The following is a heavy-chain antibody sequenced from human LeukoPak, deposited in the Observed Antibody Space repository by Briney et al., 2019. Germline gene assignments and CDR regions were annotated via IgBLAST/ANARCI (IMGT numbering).Heavy chain of an antibody. Sequence: ASVKVSCKASGYTFTSYGISWVRQAPGQGLEWVGWMNPNSGNTGYAQKFQGRVTMTRNTSISTAYMELSSLRSEDTAVYYCARGVTYYDILTGYYVYWGQGTLVTVSS. CDR2: MNPNSGNT. CDR1: GYTFTSYG. CDR3: ARGVTYYDILTGYYVY. J-gene: IGHJ4*02. V-gene: IGHV1-8*02. D-gene: IGHD3-9*01.